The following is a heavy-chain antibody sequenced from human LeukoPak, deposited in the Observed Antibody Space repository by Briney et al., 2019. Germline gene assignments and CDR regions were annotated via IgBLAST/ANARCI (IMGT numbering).Heavy chain of an antibody. V-gene: IGHV3-49*04. CDR3: TRDQTPYY. CDR1: GFTFGDYA. J-gene: IGHJ4*02. CDR2: IRSKIYGGTP. Sequence: GRSLRLSCTASGFTFGDYAMTWVRQAPGKGLEWVGFIRSKIYGGTPEYAASVKGRLTISRDDSKGIAYLQMNSLKTEDTAVYYCTRDQTPYYWGQGTLVTVSS.